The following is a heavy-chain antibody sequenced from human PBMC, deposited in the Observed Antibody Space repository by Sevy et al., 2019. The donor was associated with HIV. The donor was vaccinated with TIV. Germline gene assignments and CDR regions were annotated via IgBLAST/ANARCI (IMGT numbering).Heavy chain of an antibody. V-gene: IGHV3-48*02. J-gene: IGHJ4*02. Sequence: GGSLRLSCAASGFTFSSYSMNWVRQAPGKGLEWVSYISISSSTIYYADSVKGRFTISRDNAKNSLYLQMNSLRDEDTAVYYCARGKRRDGYNYSYWGQGTLVTVSS. CDR1: GFTFSSYS. CDR2: ISISSSTI. CDR3: ARGKRRDGYNYSY. D-gene: IGHD5-12*01.